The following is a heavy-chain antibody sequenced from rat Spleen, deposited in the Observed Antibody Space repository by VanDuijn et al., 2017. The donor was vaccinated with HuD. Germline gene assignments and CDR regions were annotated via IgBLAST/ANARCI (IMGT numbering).Heavy chain of an antibody. CDR1: GFTFNDYY. CDR3: ARSVFDY. Sequence: EVQLVESDGGLVQPGRSLKLSCTASGFTFNDYYMAWVRQAPTKGLEWVATINYDGSSTNYRDSVKGRFTISRDNEKSTLYLQMDSLKSEDTATYYCARSVFDYWGQGVMVTVSS. V-gene: IGHV5-7*01. CDR2: INYDGSST. J-gene: IGHJ2*01.